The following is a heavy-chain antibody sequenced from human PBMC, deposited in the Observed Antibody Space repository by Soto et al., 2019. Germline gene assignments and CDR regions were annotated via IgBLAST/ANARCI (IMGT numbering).Heavy chain of an antibody. V-gene: IGHV1-46*01. D-gene: IGHD6-13*01. CDR1: GYTFIDYY. CDR2: IDPSGGST. J-gene: IGHJ4*02. Sequence: QVQLVQSGAEVKKPGASVKVSCDTSGYTFIDYYLHWVRQAPGQGLEGRGIIDPSGGSTAYAEKFQYRLTMTRDTSTSTLYMELSSLTSEDTAVYYCARVPSSSLYGLGVYHFDHWGQGTQVTVSS. CDR3: ARVPSSSLYGLGVYHFDH.